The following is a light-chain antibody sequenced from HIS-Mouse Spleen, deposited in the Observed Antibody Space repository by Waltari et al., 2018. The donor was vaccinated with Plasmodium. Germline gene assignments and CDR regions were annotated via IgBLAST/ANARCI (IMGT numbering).Light chain of an antibody. CDR3: EQYGSSSWT. V-gene: IGKV3-20*01. CDR1: KSSSRGS. J-gene: IGKJ1*01. Sequence: RASKSSSRGSLAWYQRTPGQAPMSPIYGASSGSTGSPARFSGRGSGTDLTGTISRREPEDLAVYCCEQYGSSSWTFGQGAKVEIK. CDR2: GAS.